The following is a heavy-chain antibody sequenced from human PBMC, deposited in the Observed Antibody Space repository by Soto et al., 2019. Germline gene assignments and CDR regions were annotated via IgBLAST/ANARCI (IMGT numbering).Heavy chain of an antibody. CDR1: GFTFSSYG. Sequence: QVQLVESGGGVVQPGRSLRLSCAASGFTFSSYGMHWVRQAPSKGLEWVAVISYDGSNKYYADSVKGRFTISRDNSKNTLYLQMNSLRAEDTAVYYSAKDSEPHQRFLEWPNFDYWGQGTLVTVSS. CDR2: ISYDGSNK. J-gene: IGHJ4*02. CDR3: AKDSEPHQRFLEWPNFDY. V-gene: IGHV3-30*18. D-gene: IGHD3-3*01.